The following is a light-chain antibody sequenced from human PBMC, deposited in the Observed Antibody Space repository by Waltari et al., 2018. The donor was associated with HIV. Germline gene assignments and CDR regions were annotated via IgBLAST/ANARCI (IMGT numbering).Light chain of an antibody. Sequence: QSALTPPASVSGSPGQSITISCNGTSKDVGGYNYVSWYQQHPGKAPKLMIYEVSNRPSGVSNRFSGSKSGNTASLTISGLQAEDEADYYCSSYTSSSTRVFGGGTKLTVL. V-gene: IGLV2-14*01. CDR2: EVS. J-gene: IGLJ2*01. CDR1: SKDVGGYNY. CDR3: SSYTSSSTRV.